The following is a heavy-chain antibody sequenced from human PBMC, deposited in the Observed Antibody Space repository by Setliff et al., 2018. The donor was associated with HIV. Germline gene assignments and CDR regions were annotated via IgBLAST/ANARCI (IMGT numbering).Heavy chain of an antibody. CDR3: AKFYGDYHAFDI. Sequence: ASVKVSCKASGYTFTDYYMHWVQQAPGKGLEWMGRVDPEDGETIYAEKFQGRVTITADTSTDTAYMELSSLRSEDTAVYYCAKFYGDYHAFDIWGQGTMVTVSS. CDR1: GYTFTDYY. J-gene: IGHJ3*02. D-gene: IGHD4-17*01. CDR2: VDPEDGET. V-gene: IGHV1-69-2*01.